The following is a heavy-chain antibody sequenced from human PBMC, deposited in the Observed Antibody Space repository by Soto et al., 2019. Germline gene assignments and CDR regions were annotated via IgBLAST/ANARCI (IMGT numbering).Heavy chain of an antibody. CDR3: AIEWAMIVDNNDYGMDV. D-gene: IGHD3-22*01. CDR1: GFIFSTYG. V-gene: IGHV3-33*01. Sequence: QVQLVESGGGVVQPGRFMRLSCAESGFIFSTYGMHWVRQATGTGLEWVAVIRNDGSNKQYADSVKGQFTISRVNSENPMYLKMYSLRSEDTAAYYCAIEWAMIVDNNDYGMDVWGQWTTVTVAS. J-gene: IGHJ6*02. CDR2: IRNDGSNK.